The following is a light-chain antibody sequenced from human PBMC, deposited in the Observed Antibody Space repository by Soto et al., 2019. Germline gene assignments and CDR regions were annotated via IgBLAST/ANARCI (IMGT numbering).Light chain of an antibody. J-gene: IGKJ2*01. V-gene: IGKV3-20*01. Sequence: EIVLTQSPGTLSLSPGERATLSCRASQSVSSSYLAWYQQKPGQAPRLLKYGASSRATGIPDRFSGSGSGTEFTLTISRLEPEDFAVYYCQQYGTSPYTFGQGTKLEIK. CDR1: QSVSSSY. CDR2: GAS. CDR3: QQYGTSPYT.